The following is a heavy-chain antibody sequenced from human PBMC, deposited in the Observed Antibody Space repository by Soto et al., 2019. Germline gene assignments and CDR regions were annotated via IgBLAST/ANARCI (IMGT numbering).Heavy chain of an antibody. D-gene: IGHD1-26*01. CDR1: GYTFSSYG. CDR3: ARAGFTVISSGSFDY. Sequence: VQLVQSGAEVRKPGASVKVSCKASGYTFSSYGISWVRQAPGKGLEWMGWISAGKGDTNYAQKFQGRVSMTTDTSTSTAYMELRSLTSDDTAVYYCARAGFTVISSGSFDYWGEGTLVTVSS. J-gene: IGHJ4*02. V-gene: IGHV1-18*04. CDR2: ISAGKGDT.